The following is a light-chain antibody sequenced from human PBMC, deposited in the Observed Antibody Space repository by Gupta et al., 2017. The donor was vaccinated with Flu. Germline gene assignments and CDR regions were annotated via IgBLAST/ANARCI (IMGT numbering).Light chain of an antibody. CDR3: QQRKSWPLT. CDR2: DIS. V-gene: IGKV3-11*01. J-gene: IGKJ4*01. CDR1: QTVDTH. Sequence: EILLTQSPATLSLSPGERATLSCRASQTVDTHLNWYQQKPGQAPRLVIYDISIRATGIPARFSGSGSGTDFTLTISSLEPEDFAVYYCQQRKSWPLTFGGGTKVEIK.